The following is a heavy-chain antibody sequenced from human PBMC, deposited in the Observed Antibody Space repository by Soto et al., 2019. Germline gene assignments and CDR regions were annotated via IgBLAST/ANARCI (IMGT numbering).Heavy chain of an antibody. Sequence: SETLSLTCTVSGGSISSGGYYWNWIRQHPGKGLEWIGYIYYSGSTSYNPSLKSRVTISVDTTKNQFSLKLSSVTAADTAVYYCARVRGYSYGLFDYWGQGTLVTVSS. V-gene: IGHV4-31*03. CDR1: GGSISSGGYY. D-gene: IGHD5-18*01. J-gene: IGHJ4*02. CDR2: IYYSGST. CDR3: ARVRGYSYGLFDY.